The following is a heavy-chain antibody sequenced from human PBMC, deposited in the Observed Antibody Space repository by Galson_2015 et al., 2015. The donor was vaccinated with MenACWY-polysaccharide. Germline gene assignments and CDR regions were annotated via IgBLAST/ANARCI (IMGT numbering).Heavy chain of an antibody. CDR2: ISGSSAYI. Sequence: VRQAPWQGLQWVSAISGSSAYIFYADSVKGRFTISRDNAKNSLYLQMNSLRAEDTAIYYCASRRRFKTGSGPEDYWGQGTLVTVSS. J-gene: IGHJ4*02. V-gene: IGHV3-21*01. D-gene: IGHD2-8*02. CDR3: ASRRRFKTGSGPEDY.